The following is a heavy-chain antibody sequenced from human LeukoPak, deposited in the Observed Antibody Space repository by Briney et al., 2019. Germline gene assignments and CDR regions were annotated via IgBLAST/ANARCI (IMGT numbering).Heavy chain of an antibody. CDR3: ARATNYYGSGSYYPHFDY. J-gene: IGHJ4*02. CDR1: GGSIKSNNW. D-gene: IGHD3-10*01. CDR2: IYHSGST. Sequence: SETLSLTCAVSGGSIKSNNWWSWVRQPPGKGLEWIGEIYHSGSTNYNPSLKSRVTISVDTSKNQFSLKLSSVTAADTAVYYCARATNYYGSGSYYPHFDYWGQGTLVTVSS. V-gene: IGHV4-4*02.